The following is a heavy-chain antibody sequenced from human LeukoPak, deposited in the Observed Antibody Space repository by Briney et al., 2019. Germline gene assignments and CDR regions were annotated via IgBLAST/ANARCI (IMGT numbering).Heavy chain of an antibody. CDR3: AGYSSSWYA. V-gene: IGHV6-1*01. J-gene: IGHJ5*02. CDR2: TYYRSKWYN. Sequence: SQTLSLTCAISGDSVSSNSAAWNWMRQSPSRGLEWLGRTYYRSKWYNDYAVSVKSRITINPDTSKNQFSLQLSSVTPEDTAVYHCAGYSSSWYAWGQGTLVTVSS. D-gene: IGHD6-13*01. CDR1: GDSVSSNSAA.